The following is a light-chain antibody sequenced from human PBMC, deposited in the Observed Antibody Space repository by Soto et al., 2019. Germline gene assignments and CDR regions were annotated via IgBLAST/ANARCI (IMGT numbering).Light chain of an antibody. CDR3: QQYSNWPPGT. J-gene: IGKJ1*01. CDR2: GAS. CDR1: QGISSW. V-gene: IGKV3-15*01. Sequence: MTQSPSSVSASVGDRVTITCRASQGISSWLAWYRQIPGQAPRLLIYGASTRATGIPARFSGSGSGTEFTLTISSLQSEDFAVYYCQQYSNWPPGTFGQGTKVDIK.